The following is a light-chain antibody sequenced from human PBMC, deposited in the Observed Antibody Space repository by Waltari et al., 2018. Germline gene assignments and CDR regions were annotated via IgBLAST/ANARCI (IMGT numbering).Light chain of an antibody. J-gene: IGKJ1*01. CDR3: QHYVSLPAT. CDR1: QSVSMT. Sequence: IVLTQSPGPLSLSPGERATLSCRASQSVSMTLAWYQQKPGQAPRLLIYGASTRATGIPERFSGGGSGTDFSLTISRLEPEDFAVYYCQHYVSLPATFGQGTKVEIK. CDR2: GAS. V-gene: IGKV3-20*01.